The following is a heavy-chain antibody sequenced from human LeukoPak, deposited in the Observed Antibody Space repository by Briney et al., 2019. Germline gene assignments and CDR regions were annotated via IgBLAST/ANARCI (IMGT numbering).Heavy chain of an antibody. V-gene: IGHV4-39*01. Sequence: SQTVSLTCTVSGGSISSSSYYWGWIRQPPGKGLEWIGSIYYSGSTYYNPSLKSRVTISVDTSKNQFSLKLSSVTAADTAVYYCARQGARYCSGGSCYPPTRTSPNAFDIWGQGTMVTVSS. J-gene: IGHJ3*02. CDR3: ARQGARYCSGGSCYPPTRTSPNAFDI. CDR1: GGSISSSSYY. D-gene: IGHD2-15*01. CDR2: IYYSGST.